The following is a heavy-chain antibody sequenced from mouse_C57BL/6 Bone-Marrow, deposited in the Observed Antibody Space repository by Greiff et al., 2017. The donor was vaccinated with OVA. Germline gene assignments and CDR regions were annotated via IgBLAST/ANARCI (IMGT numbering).Heavy chain of an antibody. CDR2: IDPENGDT. V-gene: IGHV14-4*01. CDR1: GFNIKDDY. CDR3: TTDYGGFFFDY. D-gene: IGHD1-1*01. J-gene: IGHJ2*01. Sequence: VQLQQSGAELVRPGASVKLSCTASGFNIKDDYMHWVKQRPEQGLEWIGWIDPENGDTEYASKFQGKATITADPSSNTAYLQLSSLTSEDTAVYYCTTDYGGFFFDYWGQGTTLTVSS.